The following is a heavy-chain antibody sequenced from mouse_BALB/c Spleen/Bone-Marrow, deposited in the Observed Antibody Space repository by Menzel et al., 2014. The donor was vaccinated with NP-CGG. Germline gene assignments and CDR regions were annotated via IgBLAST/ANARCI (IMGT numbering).Heavy chain of an antibody. CDR1: GFTFSSYS. V-gene: IGHV5-6-4*01. J-gene: IGHJ2*01. CDR2: ISSGDHYT. CDR3: SKDGGYDYSYYFDY. Sequence: EVMLVESGGGLVKPGGSLKLSCAASGFTFSSYSMSWVRQTPEKRLEWVATISSGDHYTYYPDSVKGRFTISRDNAKNTLYLQMSSLKSEDTAMYYCSKDGGYDYSYYFDYWGQGTTLTVSS. D-gene: IGHD2-4*01.